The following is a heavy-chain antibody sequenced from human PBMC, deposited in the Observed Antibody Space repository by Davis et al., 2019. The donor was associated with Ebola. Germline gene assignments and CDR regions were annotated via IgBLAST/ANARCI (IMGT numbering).Heavy chain of an antibody. D-gene: IGHD1-1*01. V-gene: IGHV3-30*18. Sequence: PGGSLRLSCAASGFTLSRHGMHWVRQAPGKGLEWVSLISYDGRNEYYADSVKGRFTVSRDNSKNTLYLQMNSLRAEDTAVYYCAKGGTWAYYFDYWGQGTLVTVSS. CDR2: ISYDGRNE. J-gene: IGHJ4*02. CDR3: AKGGTWAYYFDY. CDR1: GFTLSRHG.